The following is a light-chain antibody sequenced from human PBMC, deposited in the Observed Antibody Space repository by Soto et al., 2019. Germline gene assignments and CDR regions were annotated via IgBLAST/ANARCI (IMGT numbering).Light chain of an antibody. CDR2: AAS. CDR3: QQSYSTPMYT. V-gene: IGKV1-39*01. Sequence: DIQMTQSPSSLSASVGDRVTITCRASQSISSYLNWYQQKPGKAPKLLIYAASSLQSGVPSRFSGSGAGTDFTLPISSLQPEDFVTYYCQQSYSTPMYTFGQGTKLEIK. J-gene: IGKJ2*01. CDR1: QSISSY.